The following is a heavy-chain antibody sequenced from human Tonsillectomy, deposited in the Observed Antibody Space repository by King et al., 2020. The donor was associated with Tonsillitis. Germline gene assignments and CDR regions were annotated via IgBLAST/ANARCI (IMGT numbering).Heavy chain of an antibody. CDR2: INPNSGGT. D-gene: IGHD4-17*01. CDR1: GYTFTGYY. V-gene: IGHV1-2*02. CDR3: ATGGPYGDYGRWFDP. Sequence: VQLVQSGAEVKKPGASVKVSCKASGYTFTGYYMHWVRQAPGQGLEWMGWINPNSGGTNYAQKFQGRVTMTRDTSISTAYMELSRLKSDDTALYYCATGGPYGDYGRWFDPWGQGTLVTVSS. J-gene: IGHJ5*02.